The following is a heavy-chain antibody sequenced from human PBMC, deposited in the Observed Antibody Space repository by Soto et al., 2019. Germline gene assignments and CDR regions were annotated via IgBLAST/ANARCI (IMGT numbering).Heavy chain of an antibody. CDR2: IIPIFGIA. CDR3: ARDSSGYSLDY. D-gene: IGHD3-22*01. J-gene: IGHJ4*02. Sequence: VASVKVSCKASGGTFSSYAISWVRQAPGQGLEWMGGIIPIFGIANYAQKFQGRVTITADESTSTAYMELSSLRSEDTAVYYCARDSSGYSLDYWGQGTLVTVSS. V-gene: IGHV1-69*13. CDR1: GGTFSSYA.